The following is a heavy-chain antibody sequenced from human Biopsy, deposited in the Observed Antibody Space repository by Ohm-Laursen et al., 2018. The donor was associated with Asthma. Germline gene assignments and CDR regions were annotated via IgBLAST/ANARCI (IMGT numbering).Heavy chain of an antibody. V-gene: IGHV3-53*01. D-gene: IGHD3-22*01. CDR3: ARVDSSNWSHYYFDY. J-gene: IGHJ4*02. CDR1: GFAVSRDY. CDR2: IYSGGTS. Sequence: GSLRLSCAASGFAVSRDYMFWVRQAPGKGLEWVSVIYSGGTSHTADSVRGRFTISRDYSKNTLYLQMHSLRAEDTAVYYCARVDSSNWSHYYFDYWGQGTLVTVSS.